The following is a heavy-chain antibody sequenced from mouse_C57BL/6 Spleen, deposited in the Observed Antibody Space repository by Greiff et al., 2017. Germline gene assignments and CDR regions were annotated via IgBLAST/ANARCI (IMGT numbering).Heavy chain of an antibody. CDR1: GFTFNTYA. CDR3: VREGDYGGYYRYFDV. J-gene: IGHJ1*03. V-gene: IGHV10-3*01. D-gene: IGHD1-1*02. CDR2: IRSKSSNYAT. Sequence: EVQLVESGGGLVQPKGSLKLSCAASGFTFNTYAMHWVRQAPGKGLEWVARIRSKSSNYATDYADSVKDRFTISRDDSQSILYLQMNNLKTEDTAMYYGVREGDYGGYYRYFDVWGTGTTVTVSS.